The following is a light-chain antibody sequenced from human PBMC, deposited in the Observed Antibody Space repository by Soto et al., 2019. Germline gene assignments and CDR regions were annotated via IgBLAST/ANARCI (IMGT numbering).Light chain of an antibody. Sequence: QSALTQPASVSGSPGQSITISCTGTSSDVGGNKYVSWYQQYPGKVPKPLINMVSNRPSGVSNRVSVSEAVNTASLTTSGPLAEDEADYICTSTTSASLYVSGNGTKGTVL. CDR3: TSTTSASLYV. J-gene: IGLJ1*01. CDR2: MVS. V-gene: IGLV2-14*01. CDR1: SSDVGGNKY.